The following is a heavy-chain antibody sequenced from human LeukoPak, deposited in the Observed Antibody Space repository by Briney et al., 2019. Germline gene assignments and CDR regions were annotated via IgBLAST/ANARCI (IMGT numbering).Heavy chain of an antibody. CDR2: INPNSGGT. Sequence: ASVKVSCKASGYTFAGYYMHWVRQAPGQGLEWMGWINPNSGGTNYAQKFQGRVTMTRDTSISAVYMELSRLRSDDTAVYYCARDGTGVYNLVQYWGQGTLVTVSS. CDR3: ARDGTGVYNLVQY. D-gene: IGHD5-24*01. V-gene: IGHV1-2*02. J-gene: IGHJ4*02. CDR1: GYTFAGYY.